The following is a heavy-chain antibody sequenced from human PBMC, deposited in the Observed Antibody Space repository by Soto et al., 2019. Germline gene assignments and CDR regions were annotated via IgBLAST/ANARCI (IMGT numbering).Heavy chain of an antibody. D-gene: IGHD6-25*01. Sequence: SETLSLTCTVSGGSISSYYWSWIRQPPWKGLEWIGYIYYSGSTNYNPSLKRRVTISVDTSKNQFSLKLSSVTAADTAVYYCARPHGGSSGWDNWFDPWGQGTLVTVSS. V-gene: IGHV4-59*01. J-gene: IGHJ5*02. CDR2: IYYSGST. CDR1: GGSISSYY. CDR3: ARPHGGSSGWDNWFDP.